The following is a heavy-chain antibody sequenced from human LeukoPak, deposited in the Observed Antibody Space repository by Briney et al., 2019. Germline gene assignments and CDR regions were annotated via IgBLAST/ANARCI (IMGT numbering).Heavy chain of an antibody. CDR2: INPNSGGT. J-gene: IGHJ6*02. CDR3: ARGRKWEPYGMDV. Sequence: ASVKVSFKASGYTFTGYYMHWVRQAPGQGLEWMGWINPNSGGTNYAQKFQGRVTMTRDTSISTAYMELSRLRSDDTAVYYCARGRKWEPYGMDVWGQGTTVTVSS. D-gene: IGHD1-26*01. CDR1: GYTFTGYY. V-gene: IGHV1-2*02.